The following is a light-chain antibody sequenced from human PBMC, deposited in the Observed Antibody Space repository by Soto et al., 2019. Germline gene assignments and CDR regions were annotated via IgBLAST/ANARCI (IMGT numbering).Light chain of an antibody. CDR3: AAWDDNLDGVL. CDR2: SNN. J-gene: IGLJ2*01. CDR1: SSNVGSNT. V-gene: IGLV1-44*01. Sequence: QSVLTQPPSASETPGQRVTISCSGSSSNVGSNTVNWYQQFPGTAPKVLIYSNNQRPSGVPDRFSGSKSGTSASLAISGPQSDDEADYYCAAWDDNLDGVLFGGGTKVTVL.